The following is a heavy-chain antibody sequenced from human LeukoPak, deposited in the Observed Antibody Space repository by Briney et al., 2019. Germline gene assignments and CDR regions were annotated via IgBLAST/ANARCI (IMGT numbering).Heavy chain of an antibody. CDR3: ARVGKNGWDFDH. V-gene: IGHV3-7*01. CDR1: GFTFSAYW. J-gene: IGHJ4*02. Sequence: GGSLRLSCAASGFTFSAYWMTWVRQAPGKGLAWVANIIEGGDVKYYVDSVKGRFTISRDNTKNSVYLEMKSLRADDTAVYYCARVGKNGWDFDHWGQGTLVTVSS. CDR2: IIEGGDVK. D-gene: IGHD6-19*01.